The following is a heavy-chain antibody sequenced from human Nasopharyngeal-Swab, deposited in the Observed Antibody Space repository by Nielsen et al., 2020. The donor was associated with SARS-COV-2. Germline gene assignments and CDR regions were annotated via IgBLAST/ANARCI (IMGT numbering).Heavy chain of an antibody. V-gene: IGHV3-23*01. Sequence: VRLAPGKGLEWVSAISGSGGSTYYADSVKGRFTISRDNSKNTLYLQMNSLRAEDTAVYYCAKDPTFYYDILTGYEQAFDYWGQGTLVTVSS. J-gene: IGHJ4*02. CDR3: AKDPTFYYDILTGYEQAFDY. D-gene: IGHD3-9*01. CDR2: ISGSGGST.